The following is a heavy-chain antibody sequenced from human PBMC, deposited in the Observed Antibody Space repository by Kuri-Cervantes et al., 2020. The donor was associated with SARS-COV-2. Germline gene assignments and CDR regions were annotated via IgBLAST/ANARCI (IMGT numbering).Heavy chain of an antibody. CDR3: SYGGQRYSYGMDV. V-gene: IGHV3-11*01. Sequence: GGSLRLSSGASGFSFSYYYMSWIRQAPGKGLECVAYIGSSGSTINHAEPVKGRFTISNDNAKNSLYLQMNSLRAEKTTVYYCSYGGQRYSYGMDVWGQGNTVTVSS. CDR1: GFSFSYYY. J-gene: IGHJ6*02. CDR2: IGSSGSTI. D-gene: IGHD3-16*01.